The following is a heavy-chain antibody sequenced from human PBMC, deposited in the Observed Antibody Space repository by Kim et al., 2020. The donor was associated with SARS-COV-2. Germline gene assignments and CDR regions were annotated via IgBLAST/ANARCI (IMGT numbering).Heavy chain of an antibody. J-gene: IGHJ3*01. CDR1: GFSLSNYG. CDR3: AKQKRINNLLHAFDV. CDR2: VPYDGSDH. V-gene: IGHV3-30*18. D-gene: IGHD1-1*01. Sequence: GGSLRLSCATSGFSLSNYGVNWVRQAPGKGLEWVAVVPYDGSDHYYADSVKGRFTVSRDTSKNTVYLQMDSLRVEDTAVYYCAKQKRINNLLHAFDVWGQGTMVTVSS.